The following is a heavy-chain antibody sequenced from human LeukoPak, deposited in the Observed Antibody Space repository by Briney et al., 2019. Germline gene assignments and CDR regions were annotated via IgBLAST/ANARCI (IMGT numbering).Heavy chain of an antibody. V-gene: IGHV3-30*18. CDR2: ISYDGSNK. D-gene: IGHD3-22*01. Sequence: GGSLRLSCAASGFTFSNYDMYWVRQAPGKGLEWVAVISYDGSNKYYADSVKGRFTISRDNSKNTLYLQMSSLRAEDTAVFYCAKDPTDSSGYSVDYWGQGALVTVSS. CDR1: GFTFSNYD. J-gene: IGHJ4*02. CDR3: AKDPTDSSGYSVDY.